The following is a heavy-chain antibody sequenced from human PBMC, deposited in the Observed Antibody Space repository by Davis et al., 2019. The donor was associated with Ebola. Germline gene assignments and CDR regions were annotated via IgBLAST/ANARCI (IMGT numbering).Heavy chain of an antibody. D-gene: IGHD1-20*01. Sequence: MPSETLSLTCTVPGGSISSYYWSRIRQPPGTGLEWIGYLYYSGSTNYNPSLKSRVTMSVDPSKNQVSLKLNSVTVADTAVYYCARLITNDAFDVWGPGTVATVSS. J-gene: IGHJ3*01. CDR1: GGSISSYY. CDR2: LYYSGST. CDR3: ARLITNDAFDV. V-gene: IGHV4-59*01.